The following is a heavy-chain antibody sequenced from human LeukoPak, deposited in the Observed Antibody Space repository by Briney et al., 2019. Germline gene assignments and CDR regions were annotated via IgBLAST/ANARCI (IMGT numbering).Heavy chain of an antibody. Sequence: GSLRLSCAASGFTFSTYAMSWVRQAPGKGLEWVSAISGSGITTHFADSVKGRFTISRDNAKNTLYLQMNSLRAEDTAVYYCARKRDYFDYWGQGTLVTVSS. CDR3: ARKRDYFDY. CDR1: GFTFSTYA. V-gene: IGHV3-23*01. CDR2: ISGSGITT. J-gene: IGHJ4*02.